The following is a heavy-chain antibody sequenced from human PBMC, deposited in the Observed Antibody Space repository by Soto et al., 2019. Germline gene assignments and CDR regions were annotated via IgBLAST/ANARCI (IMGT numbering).Heavy chain of an antibody. CDR1: GGTFSSYA. CDR3: AGGYCIGGSCPDYYYYGMDV. J-gene: IGHJ6*02. V-gene: IGHV1-69*06. D-gene: IGHD2-15*01. Sequence: QVQLVQSGAEVKKPGSSVKVSCKASGGTFSSYAISWVRQAPGQGLEGMGGIIPIFGTANYEQKFQGRVTITADKSTSTAYMELSSLRSEDTAVYYCAGGYCIGGSCPDYYYYGMDVWGQGTTVTVSS. CDR2: IIPIFGTA.